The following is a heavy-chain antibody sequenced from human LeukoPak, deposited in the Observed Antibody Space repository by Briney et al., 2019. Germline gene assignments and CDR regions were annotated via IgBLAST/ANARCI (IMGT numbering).Heavy chain of an antibody. D-gene: IGHD1-26*01. CDR1: GGSISSYY. CDR3: ARSSGGATADDAFDI. J-gene: IGHJ3*02. V-gene: IGHV4-59*12. CDR2: IYYTGSA. Sequence: PSETLSLTCTVSGGSISSYYWSWIRQPPGKGLEWIGYIYYTGSATYNPSLIGRVTISVDKSKNQFSLKLSSVTAADTAVYYCARSSGGATADDAFDIWGQGTMVTVSS.